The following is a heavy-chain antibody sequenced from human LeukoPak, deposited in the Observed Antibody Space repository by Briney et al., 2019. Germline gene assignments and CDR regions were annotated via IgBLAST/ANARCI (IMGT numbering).Heavy chain of an antibody. D-gene: IGHD1-26*01. CDR2: IGARGDVT. CDR3: AKVHYTASFPGSFPGRNYFDS. Sequence: GGSLRLSCTVSGFAFSGYAMSWVRQAPGKGPEWVSSIGARGDVTYSADSVKGRFTISRDNSKRTLFLQMNSLRAEDTAVYYCAKVHYTASFPGSFPGRNYFDSWGQGSLVAVSS. J-gene: IGHJ4*02. CDR1: GFAFSGYA. V-gene: IGHV3-23*01.